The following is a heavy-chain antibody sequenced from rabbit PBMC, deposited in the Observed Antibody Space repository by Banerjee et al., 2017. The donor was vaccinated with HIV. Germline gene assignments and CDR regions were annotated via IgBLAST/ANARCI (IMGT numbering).Heavy chain of an antibody. D-gene: IGHD8-1*01. Sequence: QSLEESGGDLVKPGASLTLTCTASGFSFSSSYFMCWVRQAPGKGLEWITCIYGGSSGVTWYASWAKGRFTISKTSSTTVTLQMTSLTAADTATYFCARGGFAAGGYVDGLDLWGPGTLVTVS. CDR3: ARGGFAAGGYVDGLDL. J-gene: IGHJ4*01. CDR1: GFSFSSSYF. CDR2: IYGGSSGVT. V-gene: IGHV1S40*01.